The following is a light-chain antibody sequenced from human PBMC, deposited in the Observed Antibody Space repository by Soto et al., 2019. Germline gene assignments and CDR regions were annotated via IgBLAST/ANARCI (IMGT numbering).Light chain of an antibody. CDR3: QQYNNWLPT. Sequence: EIVMTQSPATLSVSPGERATLSCRASQSFSSNLAWYQQKPGQAPRLLIYGASTRATGIPARFSGSGSGTEFTLTISSLQSEDFAVYYCQQYNNWLPTFGQGTRLEIK. V-gene: IGKV3-15*01. J-gene: IGKJ5*01. CDR2: GAS. CDR1: QSFSSN.